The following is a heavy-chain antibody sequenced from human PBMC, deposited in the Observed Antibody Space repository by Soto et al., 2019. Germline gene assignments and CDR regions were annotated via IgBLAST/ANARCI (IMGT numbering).Heavy chain of an antibody. CDR3: ARWGDYYGSGSYYPRYYYYGMDV. Sequence: PSETLSLTCAVSGGSISSSNWWSWVRQPPGKGLEWIGEIYHSGSTNYNPSLKSRVTISVDKSKNQFSLKLSSVTAADTAVYYCARWGDYYGSGSYYPRYYYYGMDVWGQGTTVTVS. V-gene: IGHV4-4*02. CDR2: IYHSGST. J-gene: IGHJ6*02. D-gene: IGHD3-10*01. CDR1: GGSISSSNW.